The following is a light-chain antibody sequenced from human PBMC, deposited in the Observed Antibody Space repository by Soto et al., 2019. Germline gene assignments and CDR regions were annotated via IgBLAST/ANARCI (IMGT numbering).Light chain of an antibody. Sequence: DIQLTQSPSFLSASVGDRVTITCRASQGISSYLAWYQQKPGKAPKLLIYAASTLQSGVPSRFSGSGSGTEFTLTISSLQTEDLETYYYQQINSYPWTFGQGTKVEIK. CDR1: QGISSY. CDR3: QQINSYPWT. J-gene: IGKJ1*01. CDR2: AAS. V-gene: IGKV1-9*01.